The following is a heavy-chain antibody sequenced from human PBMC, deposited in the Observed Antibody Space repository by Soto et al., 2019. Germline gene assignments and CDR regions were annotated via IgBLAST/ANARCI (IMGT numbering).Heavy chain of an antibody. J-gene: IGHJ1*01. CDR2: ISAFNGDT. V-gene: IGHV1-18*04. D-gene: IGHD6-25*01. CDR3: AREAGWQRMVPYD. Sequence: QVQLVQSGTEVKKPGASVNVSCKAFGYTFTSYGFSWVRQVPGQGLEWLGWISAFNGDTQYAQTIKGRLTVTTDTSTTTVHMELRSLTPADTAVYYCAREAGWQRMVPYDCGQGTLVTVS. CDR1: GYTFTSYG.